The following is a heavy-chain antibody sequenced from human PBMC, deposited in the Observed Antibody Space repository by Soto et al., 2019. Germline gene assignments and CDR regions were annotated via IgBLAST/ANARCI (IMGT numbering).Heavy chain of an antibody. CDR2: ISAYNGNT. Sequence: ASVKVSCKASGYTFTSYGISWVRQAPGQGLEWMGWISAYNGNTNYAQKLQGRVTMTTDTSTSTAYMELRSLRSDDTAVYYCARFGYSGYDPARYYYYYYMDVWGKGTTVTVSS. V-gene: IGHV1-18*01. J-gene: IGHJ6*03. CDR3: ARFGYSGYDPARYYYYYYMDV. CDR1: GYTFTSYG. D-gene: IGHD5-12*01.